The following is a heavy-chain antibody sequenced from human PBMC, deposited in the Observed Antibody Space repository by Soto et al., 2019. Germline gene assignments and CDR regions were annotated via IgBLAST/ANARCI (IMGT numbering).Heavy chain of an antibody. Sequence: ASVKVSCKASGYTFTSYDINWVRQATGQGLEWMGWMNPNSGNTGYAQKFQGRVTMTRNTSISTAYMELSSLRSEDTAVYYCARAVGIAVAGTNNWFDPWGQGTLATVSS. CDR2: MNPNSGNT. J-gene: IGHJ5*02. CDR3: ARAVGIAVAGTNNWFDP. CDR1: GYTFTSYD. V-gene: IGHV1-8*01. D-gene: IGHD6-19*01.